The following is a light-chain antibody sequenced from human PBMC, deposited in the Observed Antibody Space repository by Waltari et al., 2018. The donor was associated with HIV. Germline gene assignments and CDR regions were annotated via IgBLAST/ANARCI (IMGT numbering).Light chain of an antibody. CDR3: GTWDSSLSAV. CDR1: GSTIGGHE. J-gene: IGLJ3*02. Sequence: QSVLTQPPSVSAAPGQTVTISCSGRGSTIGGHEVSWYQQLPGPAPKLLIYDNNKRSSGIPDRFSGSKSGTSATLGITGLQTGDEADYYCGTWDSSLSAVFGGGTKVTV. V-gene: IGLV1-51*01. CDR2: DNN.